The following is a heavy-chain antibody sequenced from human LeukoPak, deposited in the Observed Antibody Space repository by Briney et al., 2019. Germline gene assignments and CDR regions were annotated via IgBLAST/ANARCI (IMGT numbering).Heavy chain of an antibody. J-gene: IGHJ5*02. Sequence: GGSLRLSCAASGFTFRDFWMHWVRQAPGKGLLWVSRINSDGSSTTCADSVKGRFTISRDNAKNTLYLQMNSLRVEDTAAYYCARTLGVPSAFDPWGQGALVTVSS. V-gene: IGHV3-74*01. CDR1: GFTFRDFW. CDR2: INSDGSST. CDR3: ARTLGVPSAFDP. D-gene: IGHD2-2*01.